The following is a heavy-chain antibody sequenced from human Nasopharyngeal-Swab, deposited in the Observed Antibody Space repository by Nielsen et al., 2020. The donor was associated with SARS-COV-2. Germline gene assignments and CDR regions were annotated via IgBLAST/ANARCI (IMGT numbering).Heavy chain of an antibody. Sequence: GGSLRLSCAASGFTVSSNYMSWVRQAPGKGLEWVSVIYSGGSTYYADSVKGRFTISRDNSKNTLYLQMNSLRAEDTAVYYCAKDLATVSGYYYGMDVWGQGTTVTVSS. J-gene: IGHJ6*02. D-gene: IGHD4-17*01. CDR3: AKDLATVSGYYYGMDV. V-gene: IGHV3-53*01. CDR2: IYSGGST. CDR1: GFTVSSNY.